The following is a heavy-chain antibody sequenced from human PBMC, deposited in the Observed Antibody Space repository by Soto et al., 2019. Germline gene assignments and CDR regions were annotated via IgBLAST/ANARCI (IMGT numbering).Heavy chain of an antibody. Sequence: SETLSLTCSVSGASITDYSWNWIRQSAGKGLEWIGRIYATGKNQVNPSLQSRVTMSLDTSKNQFSLKLASVTAADTAVYYCAGESGENWSYEAYWGQGTLVTVSS. V-gene: IGHV4-4*07. CDR1: GASITDYS. CDR2: IYATGKN. D-gene: IGHD1-7*01. CDR3: AGESGENWSYEAY. J-gene: IGHJ4*02.